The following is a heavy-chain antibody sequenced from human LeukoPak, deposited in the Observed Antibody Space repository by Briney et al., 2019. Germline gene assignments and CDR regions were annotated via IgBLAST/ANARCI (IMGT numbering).Heavy chain of an antibody. V-gene: IGHV3-7*01. Sequence: PGGSLRLSCAASGFTFSSYWMSWVRQAPGKGLEWVANIKQDGSEKYYVDSVKGRFTTSRDNAKNSLYLQMNSLRAEDTAVYYCARDRPLGIAARPSDYWGQGTLVTVSS. CDR1: GFTFSSYW. J-gene: IGHJ4*02. D-gene: IGHD6-6*01. CDR3: ARDRPLGIAARPSDY. CDR2: IKQDGSEK.